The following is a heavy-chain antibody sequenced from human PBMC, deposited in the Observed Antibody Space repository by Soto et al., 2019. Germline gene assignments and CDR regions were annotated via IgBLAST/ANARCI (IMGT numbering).Heavy chain of an antibody. CDR1: GYTFTSYA. J-gene: IGHJ6*02. D-gene: IGHD3-10*01. Sequence: ASVKVSCKASGYTFTSYAMHWVRQAPGQRLEWMGWINAGNGNTKYSQKFQGRVTITRDTSASTAYMELSSLRSEDTAVYYCARDYYGSGSSLQYGMDVWGQGTTVTVSS. V-gene: IGHV1-3*01. CDR3: ARDYYGSGSSLQYGMDV. CDR2: INAGNGNT.